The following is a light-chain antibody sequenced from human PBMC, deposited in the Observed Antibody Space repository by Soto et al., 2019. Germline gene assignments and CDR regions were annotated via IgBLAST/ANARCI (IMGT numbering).Light chain of an antibody. Sequence: IVLTQSPGTLSLSPWESATLSCRASQSVSSNLAWHQQKPGQAPRILMYDASTRATGISARFSGSGSGTEFTLTISSLQSEDFAVYYCQQYHNWPITFGQGTRLEIK. V-gene: IGKV3-15*01. CDR1: QSVSSN. CDR3: QQYHNWPIT. J-gene: IGKJ5*01. CDR2: DAS.